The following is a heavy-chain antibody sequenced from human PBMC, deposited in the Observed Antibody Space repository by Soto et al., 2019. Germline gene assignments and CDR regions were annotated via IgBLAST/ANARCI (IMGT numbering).Heavy chain of an antibody. V-gene: IGHV6-1*01. Sequence: PSQTLSLTCAISGDSVSSNSAAWNWIRQSPSRGLEWLGRTYYRSRWYNDYAVSVKGRITVNPDTSKNQFSLHLNSVTPEDTAVYYCAKDVGITMVRGLNHYFDYWGQGTLVTVSS. D-gene: IGHD3-10*01. CDR1: GDSVSSNSAA. CDR3: AKDVGITMVRGLNHYFDY. CDR2: TYYRSRWYN. J-gene: IGHJ4*02.